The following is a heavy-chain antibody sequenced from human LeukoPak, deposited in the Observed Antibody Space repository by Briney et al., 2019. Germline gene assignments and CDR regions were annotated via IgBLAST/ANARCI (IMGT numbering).Heavy chain of an antibody. Sequence: GRSLRLSCAASGFTFSSYGMHWVRQAPGKGLEWVAVISYDGSNKYYADSVKGRFTISRDNSKNTLYLQMNSLRAEDTAVYYCAKLGHDSSGYYYYYYGMDVWGQGTTVTVSS. J-gene: IGHJ6*02. CDR1: GFTFSSYG. CDR3: AKLGHDSSGYYYYYYGMDV. CDR2: ISYDGSNK. V-gene: IGHV3-30*18. D-gene: IGHD3-22*01.